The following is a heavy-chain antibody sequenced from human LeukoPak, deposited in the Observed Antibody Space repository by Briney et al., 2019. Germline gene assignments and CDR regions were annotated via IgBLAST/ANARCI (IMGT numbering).Heavy chain of an antibody. J-gene: IGHJ4*02. CDR3: ARGLVDTAMVTFFDY. V-gene: IGHV4-59*08. CDR2: IYYSVGT. Sequence: KSSETLSLTCTVSGGSISSYYWSWIRQPPGKGLEWIGYIYYSVGTNYKPFLKSRVTISVDTSKNQFSLKLSSVTAADTAVYYCARGLVDTAMVTFFDYWGQGTLVTVSS. D-gene: IGHD5-18*01. CDR1: GGSISSYY.